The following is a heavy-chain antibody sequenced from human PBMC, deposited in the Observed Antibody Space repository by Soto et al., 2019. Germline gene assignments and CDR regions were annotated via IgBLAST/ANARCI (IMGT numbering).Heavy chain of an antibody. Sequence: QVKLVESGGGVVQPGRSLRLSCAASGFTFSSYCMHWVRQDPGKGLEWVSVISPDGSNKDYADSVKGRFNISRDNSKKTLYLPMNGLRVEDTAVYYCANPRSSLQWPPFDPGGNGTLVTVSS. V-gene: IGHV3-30*18. D-gene: IGHD6-19*01. CDR2: ISPDGSNK. J-gene: IGHJ5*02. CDR1: GFTFSSYC. CDR3: ANPRSSLQWPPFDP.